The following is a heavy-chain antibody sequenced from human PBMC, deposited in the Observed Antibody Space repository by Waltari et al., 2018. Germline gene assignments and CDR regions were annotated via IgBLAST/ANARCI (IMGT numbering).Heavy chain of an antibody. Sequence: QVQLQQWGAGLLKPSETQSLTCAVYGGSFSGYYWSWIRQPPGKGLEWIGEINQSGSTNYNPSLKSRVTISVDTSKNQFSLKLSSVTAADTAVYYCARQDVAVADNAFDIWGQGTMVTVSS. CDR2: INQSGST. D-gene: IGHD6-19*01. CDR1: GGSFSGYY. V-gene: IGHV4-34*01. CDR3: ARQDVAVADNAFDI. J-gene: IGHJ3*02.